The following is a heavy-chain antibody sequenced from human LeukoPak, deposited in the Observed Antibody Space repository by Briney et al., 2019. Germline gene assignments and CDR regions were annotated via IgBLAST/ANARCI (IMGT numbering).Heavy chain of an antibody. J-gene: IGHJ4*02. CDR3: ARGRGQQLVN. CDR2: INHSGST. D-gene: IGHD6-13*01. CDR1: GGSFSGYY. V-gene: IGHV4-34*01. Sequence: SETLSLTCAVYGGSFSGYYWSWIRQPPRKGLEWIGEINHSGSTNYNPSLKSRVTISVDTSKNQFSLKLSSVTAADTAVYYCARGRGQQLVNWGQGTLVTVSS.